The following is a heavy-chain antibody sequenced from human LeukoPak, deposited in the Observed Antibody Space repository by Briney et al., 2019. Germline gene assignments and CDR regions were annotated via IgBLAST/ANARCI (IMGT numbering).Heavy chain of an antibody. CDR3: ARVERYYGSGSYLDV. J-gene: IGHJ6*02. CDR2: ISYSSSTK. Sequence: GGSLRLSCAASGFSFSSDSMNWVRQAPGKGLEWASYISYSSSTKYYADSVKGRFTISRDNAKNSLYLQMNSLRAEDTAVYYCARVERYYGSGSYLDVWGQGTTVTVSS. CDR1: GFSFSSDS. V-gene: IGHV3-48*04. D-gene: IGHD3-10*01.